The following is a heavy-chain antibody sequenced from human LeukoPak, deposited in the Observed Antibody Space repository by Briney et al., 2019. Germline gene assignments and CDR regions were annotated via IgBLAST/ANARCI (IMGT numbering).Heavy chain of an antibody. CDR2: TSDRGDYT. V-gene: IGHV3-23*01. CDR3: ARKAQYNGHYPLDY. J-gene: IGHJ4*02. CDR1: GFTFTSYS. D-gene: IGHD1-7*01. Sequence: GGSLRLSCAASGFTFTSYSMSWVRQAAGKGLEWVSGTSDRGDYTYYADSVKGRFTISRDSSKNTLFLQMNSLRAEDTALYFCARKAQYNGHYPLDYWGQGTLVTVSS.